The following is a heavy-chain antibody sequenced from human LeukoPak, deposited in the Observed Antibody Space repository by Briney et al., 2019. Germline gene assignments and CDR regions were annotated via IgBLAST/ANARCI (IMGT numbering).Heavy chain of an antibody. CDR2: IFYSGST. V-gene: IGHV4-39*07. CDR1: GGSISTSTYY. Sequence: PSETLSLTCIVSGGSISTSTYYWGWIRQPPGKGLEWIGSIFYSGSTYYNPSLKSRVTISVDTSKNQFSLKLSSVTAADTAVYYCARDRGGFSYGELFDYWGQGTLVTVSS. D-gene: IGHD5-18*01. J-gene: IGHJ4*02. CDR3: ARDRGGFSYGELFDY.